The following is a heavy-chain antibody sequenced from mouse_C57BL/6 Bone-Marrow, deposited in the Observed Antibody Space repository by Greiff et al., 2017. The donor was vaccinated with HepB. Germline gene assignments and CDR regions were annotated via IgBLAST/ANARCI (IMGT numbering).Heavy chain of an antibody. CDR2: ISNLAYSI. J-gene: IGHJ1*03. CDR1: GFTFSDYG. D-gene: IGHD1-1*01. Sequence: EVMLVESGGGLVQPGGSLKLSCAASGFTFSDYGMAWVRQAPRKGPEWVAFISNLAYSIYYADTVTGRITISRENAKNTLYLEMSSLRSEDTAMYYCARQTTPRYFDVWGTGTTVTVSS. V-gene: IGHV5-15*04. CDR3: ARQTTPRYFDV.